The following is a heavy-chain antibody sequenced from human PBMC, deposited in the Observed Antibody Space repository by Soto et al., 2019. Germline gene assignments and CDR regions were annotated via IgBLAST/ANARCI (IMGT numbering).Heavy chain of an antibody. Sequence: ASVKVSCKASGGTFSIYAIIWVRQAPGQGLEWMGGIIPIFGTANYAQKFQGRVTITADESTSTAYMELSSLRSEDTAVYYCARDHSVAETNWFDPWGQGTLVTVSS. J-gene: IGHJ5*02. V-gene: IGHV1-69*13. CDR1: GGTFSIYA. CDR3: ARDHSVAETNWFDP. CDR2: IIPIFGTA. D-gene: IGHD6-19*01.